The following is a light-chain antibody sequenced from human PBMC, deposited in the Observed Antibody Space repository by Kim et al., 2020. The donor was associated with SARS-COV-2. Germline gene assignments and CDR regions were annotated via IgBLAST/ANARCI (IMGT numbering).Light chain of an antibody. J-gene: IGLJ2*01. V-gene: IGLV3-1*01. Sequence: SYELTQPPSVSVSPGQTARITCSGHKLGERYPSWYQQKPGQSPVLVIYEHSTRPSGIPDRFSGSYSGNTATLTISETQAMDEADYYCQAWDSSDVVFGGG. CDR3: QAWDSSDVV. CDR1: KLGERY. CDR2: EHS.